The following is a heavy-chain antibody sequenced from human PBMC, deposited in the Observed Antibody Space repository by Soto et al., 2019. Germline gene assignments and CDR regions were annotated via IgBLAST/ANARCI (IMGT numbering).Heavy chain of an antibody. D-gene: IGHD3-10*01. V-gene: IGHV3-9*01. CDR1: GFTFDDYA. CDR3: AKDYGSGTNYYYYYMDV. J-gene: IGHJ6*03. Sequence: GGSLRLSCAASGFTFDDYAMHWVRQAPGKGLEWVSGISWNSGSIGYADSVKGRFTISRDNAKNSLYLQMNSLRAEDAALYYCAKDYGSGTNYYYYYMDVWGKGTTVTVSS. CDR2: ISWNSGSI.